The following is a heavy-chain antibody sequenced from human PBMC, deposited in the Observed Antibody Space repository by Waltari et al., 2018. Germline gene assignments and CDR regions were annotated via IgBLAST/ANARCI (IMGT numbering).Heavy chain of an antibody. CDR2: ISSSSSTI. V-gene: IGHV3-48*04. D-gene: IGHD3-16*01. J-gene: IGHJ6*03. Sequence: EVQLVESGGGLVQPGGSLRLSCAASGFTFNSHSMNWVRQAPGKGLEWVSYISSSSSTISYADSVKGRFTISRDNAKNSLYLQMNSLRAEDTAVYFCARGDDSDRYGYFYYYMDVWGKGTTVTVSS. CDR3: ARGDDSDRYGYFYYYMDV. CDR1: GFTFNSHS.